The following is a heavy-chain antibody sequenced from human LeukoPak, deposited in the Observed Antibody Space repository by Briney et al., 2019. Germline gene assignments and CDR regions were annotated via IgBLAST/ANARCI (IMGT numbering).Heavy chain of an antibody. CDR2: ISYDGSNK. D-gene: IGHD3-10*01. Sequence: PGGSLRLSCAASGFTFSSYAMHWVRQAPGKGLEWVAVISYDGSNKYYADSVKGRFTISRDNSKNTLYLQMNSLRAEDTAVYYCARAELGAFDIWGQGTMVTVSS. J-gene: IGHJ3*02. CDR3: ARAELGAFDI. V-gene: IGHV3-30*04. CDR1: GFTFSSYA.